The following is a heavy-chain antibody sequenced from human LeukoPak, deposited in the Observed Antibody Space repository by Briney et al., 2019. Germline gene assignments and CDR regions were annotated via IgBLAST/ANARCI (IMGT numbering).Heavy chain of an antibody. Sequence: GGSLRLSCAASGFTFSSYAMSWVRQAPGKGLEWVSGISESGGGTFYADSVKGRFTISRDNSKNTLFLQMNSLRSEDTAVYYCAKVGIGWVAFENWGQGTQVTVSS. CDR1: GFTFSSYA. CDR2: ISESGGGT. CDR3: AKVGIGWVAFEN. D-gene: IGHD1-1*01. J-gene: IGHJ4*02. V-gene: IGHV3-23*01.